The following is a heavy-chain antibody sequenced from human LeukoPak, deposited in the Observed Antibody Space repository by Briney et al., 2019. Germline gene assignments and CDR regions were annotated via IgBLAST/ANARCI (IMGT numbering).Heavy chain of an antibody. Sequence: SVKISCKASGVTFSSYAISWVRQAPGQGLEWMGGIIPIFGTANYAQKFQGRVTITTDESTSTAYMELSSLRSEDTAVYYCASSRYCSGGSCYDYMDVWGKGTTVTVSS. V-gene: IGHV1-69*05. D-gene: IGHD2-15*01. CDR3: ASSRYCSGGSCYDYMDV. CDR2: IIPIFGTA. CDR1: GVTFSSYA. J-gene: IGHJ6*03.